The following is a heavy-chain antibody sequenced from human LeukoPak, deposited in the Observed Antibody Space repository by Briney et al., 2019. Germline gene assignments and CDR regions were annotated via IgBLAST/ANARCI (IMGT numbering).Heavy chain of an antibody. Sequence: PGGSLRLSCAAFGFTFSHYWMTWVRQAPGKGLEWVANINQDGSEEFYVDSLKGRFTISRDNAKNSLYLQINSLRADDTAINYCARDSGRFYIDYWGQGTLVTVSS. CDR3: ARDSGRFYIDY. V-gene: IGHV3-7*03. D-gene: IGHD1-26*01. J-gene: IGHJ4*02. CDR2: INQDGSEE. CDR1: GFTFSHYW.